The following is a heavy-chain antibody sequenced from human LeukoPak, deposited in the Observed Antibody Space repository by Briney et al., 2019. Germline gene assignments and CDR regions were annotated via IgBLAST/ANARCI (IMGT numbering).Heavy chain of an antibody. CDR2: IKQDGSEK. D-gene: IGHD6-13*01. V-gene: IGHV3-7*01. CDR1: GFTFSSYW. J-gene: IGHJ4*02. CDR3: ARDNTPRIAAAGIVY. Sequence: GGSLRLSCAASGFTFSSYWMNWVRQAPGKGLEWVANIKQDGSEKYYVDSVKGRFTISRDNAKNSLYLQMNSLRAEDTAVYYCARDNTPRIAAAGIVYWGQGTLVTVSS.